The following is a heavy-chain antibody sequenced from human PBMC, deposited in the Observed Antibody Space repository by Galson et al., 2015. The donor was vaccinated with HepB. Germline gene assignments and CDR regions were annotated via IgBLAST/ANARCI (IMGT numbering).Heavy chain of an antibody. CDR3: ARDFPPGGSPYYMDV. J-gene: IGHJ6*03. CDR1: RFTFSGYS. CDR2: TTSSSSHM. Sequence: TPRLSCAASRFTFSGYSMNWVRQAPGKGLEWVSSTTSSSSHMYYADSVRGRFTISRDNAKKSLYLQMNSLRAEDTAVYYCARDFPPGGSPYYMDVWGKGTTVTVSS. V-gene: IGHV3-21*01. D-gene: IGHD2-15*01.